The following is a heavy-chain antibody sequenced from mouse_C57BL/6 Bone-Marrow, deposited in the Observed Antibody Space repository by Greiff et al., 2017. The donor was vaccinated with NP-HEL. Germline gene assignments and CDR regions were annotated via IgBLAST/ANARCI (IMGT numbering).Heavy chain of an antibody. CDR3: AYGSSLFAY. CDR2: IYPRDGST. Sequence: QVQLKDSGPELVKPWASVKLSCKASGYTFTSYDINWVKQRPGQGLEWIGLIYPRDGSTKYNEKFKGKATLTVDTSSSTAYMELHSLTSEDSAVYFCAYGSSLFAYWGQGTLVTVSA. CDR1: GYTFTSYD. D-gene: IGHD1-1*01. J-gene: IGHJ3*01. V-gene: IGHV1-85*01.